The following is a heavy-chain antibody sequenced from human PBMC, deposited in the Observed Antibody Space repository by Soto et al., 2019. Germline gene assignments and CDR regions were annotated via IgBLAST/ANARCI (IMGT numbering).Heavy chain of an antibody. D-gene: IGHD5-12*01. Sequence: EVQLLESGGGLVQPGGSLRLSCAASGFTFSNYAMNWVRQAPEKGLEWVSSINGSHGSTYYADSVNGRFTISRDNSKNMLYLQVNTLRVEDTAVYYCAKGSPGSGYDRDYWGQGTLVTVSS. J-gene: IGHJ4*02. CDR1: GFTFSNYA. CDR2: INGSHGST. V-gene: IGHV3-23*01. CDR3: AKGSPGSGYDRDY.